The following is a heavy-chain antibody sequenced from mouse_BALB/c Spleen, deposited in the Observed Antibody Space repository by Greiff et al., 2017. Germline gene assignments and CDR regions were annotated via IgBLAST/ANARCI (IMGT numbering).Heavy chain of an antibody. J-gene: IGHJ1*01. CDR1: GYTFTSYV. CDR2: INPYNDGT. D-gene: IGHD1-1*01. CDR3: ARGYGSSYWYFDV. V-gene: IGHV1-14*01. Sequence: EVQLQQSGPELVKPGASVKMSCKASGYTFTSYVMHWVKQKPGQGLEWIGYINPYNDGTKYNEKFKGKATLTSDKSSSTAYMELSSLTSEDTAVYYCARGYGSSYWYFDVWGAGTTVTVSS.